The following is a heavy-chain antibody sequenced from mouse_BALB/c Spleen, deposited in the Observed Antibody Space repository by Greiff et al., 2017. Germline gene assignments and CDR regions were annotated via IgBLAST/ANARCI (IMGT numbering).Heavy chain of an antibody. CDR3: YYRYDEGYYFDY. CDR1: GYTFTSYT. V-gene: IGHV1-4*01. J-gene: IGHJ2*01. Sequence: VKLVESGAELARPGASVKMSCKASGYTFTSYTMHWVKQRPGQGLEWIGYINPSSGYTNYNQKFKDKATLTADKSSSTAYMQLSSLTSEDSAVYYCYYRYDEGYYFDYWGQGTTLTVSS. CDR2: INPSSGYT. D-gene: IGHD2-14*01.